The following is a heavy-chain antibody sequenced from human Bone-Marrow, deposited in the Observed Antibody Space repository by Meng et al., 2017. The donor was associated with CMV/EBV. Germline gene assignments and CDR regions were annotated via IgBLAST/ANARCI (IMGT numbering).Heavy chain of an antibody. CDR1: GFTFSSYK. D-gene: IGHD6-19*01. Sequence: GGSLRLSCAASGFTFSSYKMNWVRQAPGKGLEWVSYISSSGNTIYYADSVKGRFTISRDNAKNSLYLQMNSLRAEDTAVYYCARDTSGWPHSDYWGPGTLVTVSS. V-gene: IGHV3-48*03. CDR2: ISSSGNTI. CDR3: ARDTSGWPHSDY. J-gene: IGHJ4*02.